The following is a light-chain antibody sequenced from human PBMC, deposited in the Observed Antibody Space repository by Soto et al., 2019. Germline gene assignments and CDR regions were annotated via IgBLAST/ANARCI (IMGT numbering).Light chain of an antibody. Sequence: DIPLTQSQSFLSASVGDRVTIACRASQGINNDLAWYQRKPRKAPKLLIYTASTLQSGVPSRFSGSGSGTEFTLTISSLQPEDFATYYCQHLNSYPLTFGGGTKVEIK. V-gene: IGKV1-9*01. CDR1: QGINND. CDR2: TAS. CDR3: QHLNSYPLT. J-gene: IGKJ4*01.